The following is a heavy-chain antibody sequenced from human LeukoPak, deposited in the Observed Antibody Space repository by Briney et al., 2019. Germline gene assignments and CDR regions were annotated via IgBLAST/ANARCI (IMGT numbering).Heavy chain of an antibody. Sequence: ASVKASCKASGYTFTSYGISWVRQAPGQGLEWMGWISAYNGNTNYAQKLQGRVTMTTDTSTSTAYMELRSLRSDDTAVYYCAMIGGGSGSLNWFDPWGQGTLVTVSS. CDR3: AMIGGGSGSLNWFDP. J-gene: IGHJ5*02. CDR1: GYTFTSYG. CDR2: ISAYNGNT. V-gene: IGHV1-18*01. D-gene: IGHD3-10*01.